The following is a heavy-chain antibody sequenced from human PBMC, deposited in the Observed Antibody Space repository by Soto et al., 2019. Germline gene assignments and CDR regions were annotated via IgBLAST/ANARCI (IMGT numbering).Heavy chain of an antibody. D-gene: IGHD6-6*01. V-gene: IGHV3-53*02. CDR3: AGTLRSSSFDY. CDR2: ISSGGGT. J-gene: IGHJ4*02. Sequence: EVQMVQTGGGLIQPGGSLRLSCAASGFTVSNNYMAWVRQAPGKGLGWVSVISSGGGTYYADSVRGRFTISRDSFSNTLFLQMDSLRADDTAFYYCAGTLRSSSFDYWGQGTLVTVS. CDR1: GFTVSNNY.